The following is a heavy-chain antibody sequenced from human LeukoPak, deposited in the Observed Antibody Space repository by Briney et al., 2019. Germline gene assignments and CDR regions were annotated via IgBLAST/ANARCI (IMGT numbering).Heavy chain of an antibody. J-gene: IGHJ3*01. CDR3: ARDGVPAARDL. CDR1: GFTFSRHW. V-gene: IGHV3-7*01. D-gene: IGHD2-2*01. CDR2: INGDGSEK. Sequence: PGGSLRLSCEASGFTFSRHWLTWVRQAPGKGLEWVGNINGDGSEKNYEASVKGRFAISRDNAKASLCLQMNSLRAEDTAIYYCARDGVPAARDLWGQGTMVTVSS.